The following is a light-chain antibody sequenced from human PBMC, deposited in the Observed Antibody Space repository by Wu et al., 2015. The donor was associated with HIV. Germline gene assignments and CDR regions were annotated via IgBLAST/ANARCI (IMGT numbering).Light chain of an antibody. Sequence: EIVMTQSPVTLSVSPGERATLSCRASQSVSSNLAWYQQKPGQAPRLLIYGASTRATGIPARFSGSGSGTEFTPTISSLQSEDFAVYYCLQYNNWPPWTFGQGTKVEIK. V-gene: IGKV3-15*01. CDR3: LQYNNWPPWT. CDR2: GAS. CDR1: QSVSSN. J-gene: IGKJ1*01.